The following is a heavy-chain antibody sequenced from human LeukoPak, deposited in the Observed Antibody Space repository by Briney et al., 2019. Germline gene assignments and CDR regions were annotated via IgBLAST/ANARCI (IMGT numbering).Heavy chain of an antibody. CDR3: ARDSITGDNSLDF. D-gene: IGHD7-27*01. CDR2: ITKDGDYE. Sequence: GGSLRLSCAASGFTFSTYGMHWVRQAPGKGLEWVAVITKDGDYEKYADAVRGRVTISRDKSKNTLYLQMNSLSAEDTAVYYCARDSITGDNSLDFWGRGTLVTVSS. V-gene: IGHV3-33*05. CDR1: GFTFSTYG. J-gene: IGHJ4*02.